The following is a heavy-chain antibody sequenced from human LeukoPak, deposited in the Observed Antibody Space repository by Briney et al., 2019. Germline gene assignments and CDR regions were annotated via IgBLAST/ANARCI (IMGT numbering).Heavy chain of an antibody. Sequence: GGSLRLSCAASGFTFSSYAMHWVRQAPGKGLEWVAVISYDGSNKYYADSVKGRFTISRDNSKNTLYLQMNSLRAEDTAVYYCASALAFGELFPFDYWGQGTLVTVSS. V-gene: IGHV3-30-3*01. D-gene: IGHD3-10*01. CDR2: ISYDGSNK. CDR1: GFTFSSYA. CDR3: ASALAFGELFPFDY. J-gene: IGHJ4*02.